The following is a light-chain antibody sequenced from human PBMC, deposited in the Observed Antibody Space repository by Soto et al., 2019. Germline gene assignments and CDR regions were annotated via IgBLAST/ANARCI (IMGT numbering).Light chain of an antibody. CDR3: SSYTGFSTDIL. CDR1: SSDVGGYNY. CDR2: QVT. Sequence: QSALTQPASVSGSPGQSITISCTGTSSDVGGYNYVSWYQHHPGKAPRLMIYQVTNRPSGVSDRFSASKSGDTASLTISGLQAEDEAIYYCSSYTGFSTDILFGGGTKLTVL. V-gene: IGLV2-14*01. J-gene: IGLJ2*01.